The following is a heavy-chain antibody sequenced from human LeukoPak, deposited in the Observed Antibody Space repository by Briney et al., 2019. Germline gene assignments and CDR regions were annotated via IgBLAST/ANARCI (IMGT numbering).Heavy chain of an antibody. Sequence: PSETLSLTCIVSGGSISGSTYYWGWIRQPPGKGLEWIATIYYSGTTYYNPSLKSRVTISVDTSKNQFSLKLSSGAAADTAVDCCARQKTTVDYWGQGTLVTVSS. CDR3: ARQKTTVDY. CDR1: GGSISGSTYY. J-gene: IGHJ4*02. V-gene: IGHV4-39*01. D-gene: IGHD4-11*01. CDR2: IYYSGTT.